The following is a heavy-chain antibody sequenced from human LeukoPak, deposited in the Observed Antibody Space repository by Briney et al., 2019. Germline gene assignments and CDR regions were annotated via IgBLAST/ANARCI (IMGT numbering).Heavy chain of an antibody. D-gene: IGHD1-14*01. J-gene: IGHJ3*02. CDR3: ARAGNAFDI. CDR2: ISSSGSTI. Sequence: PGGSLRLSFAASGFTSSSYEMNWVRQAPGKGLEWVSYISSSGSTIYYAYSVKGRFTISRDNAKNTLFPQMNSLRVEDTAVYYCARAGNAFDIWGQGTMVTVSS. V-gene: IGHV3-48*03. CDR1: GFTSSSYE.